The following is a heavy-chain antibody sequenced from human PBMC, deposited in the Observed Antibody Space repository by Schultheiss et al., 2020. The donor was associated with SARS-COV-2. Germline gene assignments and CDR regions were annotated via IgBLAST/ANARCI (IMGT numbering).Heavy chain of an antibody. CDR1: GYSFTSYC. D-gene: IGHD1-26*01. V-gene: IGHV5-51*01. J-gene: IGHJ5*02. CDR2: IFPGDSDT. Sequence: GWSLRLSCKGSGYSFTSYCIGWVRQMPGNGLEWMGIIFPGDSDTKYSPSFQGQVTISADKSISTAYLQWSSLKASDSAMYYCATAGSNFLSNWFDHWGQGALVTVSS. CDR3: ATAGSNFLSNWFDH.